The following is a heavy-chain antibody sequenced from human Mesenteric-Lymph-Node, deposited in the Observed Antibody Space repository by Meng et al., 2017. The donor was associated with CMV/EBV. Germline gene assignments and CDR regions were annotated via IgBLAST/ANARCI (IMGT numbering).Heavy chain of an antibody. V-gene: IGHV6-1*01. D-gene: IGHD5-18*01. CDR3: ARDVDTAMVFDY. J-gene: IGHJ4*02. Sequence: GDSVSSSSAAWNWIRQSPSRGLEWLGRTYYRSKWYNDYAVSVKSRITINPDTSKNQFSLQLNSVTPEDTAVYYCARDVDTAMVFDYWGQGTLVTVSS. CDR2: TYYRSKWYN. CDR1: GDSVSSSSAA.